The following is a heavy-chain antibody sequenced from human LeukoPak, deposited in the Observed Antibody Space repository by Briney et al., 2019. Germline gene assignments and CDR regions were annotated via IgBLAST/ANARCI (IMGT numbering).Heavy chain of an antibody. Sequence: ASVKVSCKASGYTFTTYNIHWVRQAPGQRLEWMGWITPSSGGTNYAQKFQGRVTMTRDTSISTAYMELSRLRSDDTAAYSCARGRGGGYFDFWGQETLVTVSS. J-gene: IGHJ4*02. CDR1: GYTFTTYN. CDR3: ARGRGGGYFDF. D-gene: IGHD2-15*01. CDR2: ITPSSGGT. V-gene: IGHV1-2*02.